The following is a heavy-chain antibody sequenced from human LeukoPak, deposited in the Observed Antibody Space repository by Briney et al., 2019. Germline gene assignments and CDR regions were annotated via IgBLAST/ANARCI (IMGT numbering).Heavy chain of an antibody. J-gene: IGHJ6*03. Sequence: PGGSLRLSCAASGFTFSSYWMSWVRQAPGKGLEWVANTKQDGSEEYYVDSVKGRFTISRDNAKNSLYLQMNSLRAEDTAVYYCARRLSARPGDYYMDVWGKGTTVTVSS. V-gene: IGHV3-7*01. CDR2: TKQDGSEE. CDR1: GFTFSSYW. D-gene: IGHD2-8*01. CDR3: ARRLSARPGDYYMDV.